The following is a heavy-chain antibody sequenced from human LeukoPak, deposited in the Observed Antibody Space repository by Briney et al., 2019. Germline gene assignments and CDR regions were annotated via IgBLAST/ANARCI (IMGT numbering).Heavy chain of an antibody. CDR1: GGSISSYY. Sequence: PSETLSLTCTVSGGSISSYYWSWIRQPPGKGLEWIGYIYYSGSTNYNPSLKSRVTISVDTSKNQFSLKLSSVTAADTAAYYCARLITGTKTGNDWFDPWGQGTLVTVSS. V-gene: IGHV4-59*01. J-gene: IGHJ5*02. D-gene: IGHD1-7*01. CDR2: IYYSGST. CDR3: ARLITGTKTGNDWFDP.